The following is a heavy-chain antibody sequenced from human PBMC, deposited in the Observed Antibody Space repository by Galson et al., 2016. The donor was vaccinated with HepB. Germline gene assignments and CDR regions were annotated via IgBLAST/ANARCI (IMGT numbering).Heavy chain of an antibody. V-gene: IGHV3-21*01. CDR3: AKDQGKLRYYDWLTYDAVDI. CDR2: ISGCSSYI. Sequence: SLRLSCAASGFTFRTYTMNWVRQAPGKGLDWVSAISGCSSYIFYADSVKGRFTISRDNAKNAVYLQMHSLRAEDTAVYYCAKDQGKLRYYDWLTYDAVDIWGQGTMVIVSS. D-gene: IGHD3-9*01. CDR1: GFTFRTYT. J-gene: IGHJ3*02.